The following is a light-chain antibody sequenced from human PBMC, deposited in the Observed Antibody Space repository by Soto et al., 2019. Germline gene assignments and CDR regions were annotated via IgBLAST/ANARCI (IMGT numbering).Light chain of an antibody. CDR2: DAS. CDR3: QQRDKWPPP. J-gene: IGKJ4*01. CDR1: QSINTY. V-gene: IGKV3-11*01. Sequence: EIVLTQSPATLSLSPGERVTLSCRASQSINTYLAWYQQKPGQAPRILIYDASKRATGIPARFSGSGSATHFTLTISSLEPEDFAVYYWQQRDKWPPPCGGGTKVEVK.